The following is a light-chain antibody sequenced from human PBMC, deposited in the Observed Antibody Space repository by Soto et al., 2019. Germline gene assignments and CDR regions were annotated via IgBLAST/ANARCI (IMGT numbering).Light chain of an antibody. J-gene: IGLJ3*02. V-gene: IGLV2-14*01. CDR3: SSYTSSSTRV. CDR1: SSDVGGYNY. Sequence: QSVLTQPASVSGSPGQSITISCTGTSSDVGGYNYVSWYQQHPGKAPKLMIYEVSNRPSGVSNRFSGSKSGNTASLTISGLQAEYEADYYCSSYTSSSTRVFGGGTQRTVL. CDR2: EVS.